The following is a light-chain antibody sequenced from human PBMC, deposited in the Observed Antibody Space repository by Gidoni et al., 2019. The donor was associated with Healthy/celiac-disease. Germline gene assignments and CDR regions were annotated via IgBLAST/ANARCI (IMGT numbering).Light chain of an antibody. CDR3: QQYNNWPHT. Sequence: ELVMTQSPAPLSVSPGERATLSCRASQSVSSNLALYQQKPGQAPRLLIYGASTRATGIPARFSGSGSGTEFTLTISSLQSEDFAVYYCQQYNNWPHTFGGGTKVEIK. CDR1: QSVSSN. CDR2: GAS. V-gene: IGKV3D-15*01. J-gene: IGKJ4*01.